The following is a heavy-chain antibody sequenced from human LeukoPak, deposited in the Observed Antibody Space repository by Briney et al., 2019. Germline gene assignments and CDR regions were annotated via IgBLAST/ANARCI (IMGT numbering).Heavy chain of an antibody. Sequence: GGSLRLSCAASGFTFDDYAMSWVRQAPGKGLEWVSGINWNGGSTRYADSVKGRFTISRDDAKNSLYLQMSSLRAEDTALYYCARAGWAMAYNWFDPWGQGTLVTVSS. CDR2: INWNGGST. CDR1: GFTFDDYA. V-gene: IGHV3-20*04. D-gene: IGHD5-18*01. CDR3: ARAGWAMAYNWFDP. J-gene: IGHJ5*01.